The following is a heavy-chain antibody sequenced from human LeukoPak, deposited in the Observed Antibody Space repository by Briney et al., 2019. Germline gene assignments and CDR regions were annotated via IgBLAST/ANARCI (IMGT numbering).Heavy chain of an antibody. CDR3: ASCYGGNGPDAFDI. Sequence: SETLSLTCTVSGGSISSYFWSWIRQPPGKGLEWIGYVSNTGTTNYNPSLKSRVSISVDTSKNQFSLKLTSVTAADTAVYYCASCYGGNGPDAFDIWGQGTMVTVSS. CDR1: GGSISSYF. V-gene: IGHV4-59*01. J-gene: IGHJ3*02. D-gene: IGHD4-23*01. CDR2: VSNTGTT.